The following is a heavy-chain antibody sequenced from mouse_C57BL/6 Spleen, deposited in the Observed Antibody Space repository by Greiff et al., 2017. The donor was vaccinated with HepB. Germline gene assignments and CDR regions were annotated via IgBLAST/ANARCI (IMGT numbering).Heavy chain of an antibody. CDR2: ISSGSSPI. V-gene: IGHV5-17*01. Sequence: EVKLMESGGGLVKPGGSLKLSCAASGFTFSDYGMHWVRQAPEKGLEWVAYISSGSSPIYYADTVKGRFTISRDKAKNTLFLQMTSLSSEDTAMYYCARGSNWDRFAYWGQGTLVTVSA. CDR1: GFTFSDYG. D-gene: IGHD4-1*02. J-gene: IGHJ3*01. CDR3: ARGSNWDRFAY.